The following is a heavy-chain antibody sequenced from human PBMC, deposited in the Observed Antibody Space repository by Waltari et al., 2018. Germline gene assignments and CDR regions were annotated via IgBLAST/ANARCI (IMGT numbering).Heavy chain of an antibody. CDR2: SIPVFGTA. CDR3: ASCFSTSCLISYYFYMDV. Sequence: VHLVQSGDEVKEPGASVKVSCKASGHTFSGDYIHWVRQAPGQGLEWMGGSIPVFGTAKYAQKFQGRVTITADRSTSTAYMEMTSLRSDDTAVYYCASCFSTSCLISYYFYMDVWGQGTTVTVSS. D-gene: IGHD3-3*01. J-gene: IGHJ6*02. V-gene: IGHV1-69*06. CDR1: GHTFSGDY.